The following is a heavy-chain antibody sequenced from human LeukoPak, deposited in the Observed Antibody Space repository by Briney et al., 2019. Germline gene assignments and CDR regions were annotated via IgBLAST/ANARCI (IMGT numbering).Heavy chain of an antibody. CDR1: GYTFSSYA. CDR2: ISGSGITT. D-gene: IGHD4-23*01. J-gene: IGHJ6*03. V-gene: IGHV3-23*01. Sequence: VGSLRLSCAASGYTFSSYAMSWVRQAPGKGLEWVSAISGSGITTYYADSLRGRFTISRDNSKDALYLEMNSLRAEDTAVYYCATHPYGGNPSAVWGKGTTVTVSS. CDR3: ATHPYGGNPSAV.